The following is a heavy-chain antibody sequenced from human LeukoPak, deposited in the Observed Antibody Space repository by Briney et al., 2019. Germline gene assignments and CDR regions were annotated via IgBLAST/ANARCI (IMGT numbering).Heavy chain of an antibody. CDR2: INPSGGST. Sequence: ASVKVSCKASGGTFSSYAISWVRQAPGQGLEWMGIINPSGGSTSYAQKFQGRVTMTRDTSTSTVYMELSSLRSEDTAVYYCARDSAMVRGRPYYFDYWGQGTLVTVSS. J-gene: IGHJ4*02. CDR3: ARDSAMVRGRPYYFDY. D-gene: IGHD3-10*01. CDR1: GGTFSSYA. V-gene: IGHV1-46*01.